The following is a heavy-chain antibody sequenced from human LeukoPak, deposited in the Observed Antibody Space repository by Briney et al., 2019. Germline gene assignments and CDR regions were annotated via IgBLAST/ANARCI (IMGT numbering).Heavy chain of an antibody. J-gene: IGHJ5*02. Sequence: PGGSLRLSCAASGLNFSSYWMSWVRQAPGKGLEWVSYITSSSSTIYYADSVKGRFTISRDNAKNSLYLQMNSLRAEDTAVYYCAREGIAAYNWFDPWGQGTLVTVSS. CDR2: ITSSSSTI. V-gene: IGHV3-48*01. CDR1: GLNFSSYW. CDR3: AREGIAAYNWFDP. D-gene: IGHD6-13*01.